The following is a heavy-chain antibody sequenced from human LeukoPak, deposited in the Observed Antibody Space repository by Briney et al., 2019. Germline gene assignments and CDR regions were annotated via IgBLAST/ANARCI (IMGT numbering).Heavy chain of an antibody. V-gene: IGHV1-2*02. Sequence: GAPVKVSCKASGYTFTGYYMHWVRQAPGQGLEWMGWINPKRGDTNYAQKFQGRVTMPRDTSISTVYMALSRLRSDDTAVYYCASGRTIFYYYMDVWGKGTTVTISS. CDR3: ASGRTIFYYYMDV. CDR2: INPKRGDT. J-gene: IGHJ6*03. CDR1: GYTFTGYY. D-gene: IGHD3-3*02.